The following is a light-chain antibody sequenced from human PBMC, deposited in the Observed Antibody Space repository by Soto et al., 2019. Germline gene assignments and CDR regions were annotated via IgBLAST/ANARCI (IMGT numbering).Light chain of an antibody. CDR2: FDT. V-gene: IGLV3-21*01. J-gene: IGLJ2*01. CDR1: NIGSKG. CDR3: QVSDSGSAHVL. Sequence: SYELTQPPSVSVAPGETARISCGGNNIGSKGVHWYQQKPGQAPVLVIYFDTDLPPVIPERFSGSNSSNMATLTISRVEAGDEADSYCQVSDSGSAHVLFGGGTKLTVL.